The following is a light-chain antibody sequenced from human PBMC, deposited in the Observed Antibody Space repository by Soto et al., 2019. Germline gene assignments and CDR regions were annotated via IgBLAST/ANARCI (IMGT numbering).Light chain of an antibody. CDR2: DAS. CDR1: QSVSSY. V-gene: IGKV3-11*01. CDR3: QQRSNWPT. J-gene: IGKJ3*01. Sequence: EIVLTQSPATLSLSPGERATLSCRASQSVSSYSAWYQQKPGQAPRLLIYDASNRATGIPARFSGSGSGTDFTLTISSLEPEDFAVYYCQQRSNWPTFGPGTKVDIK.